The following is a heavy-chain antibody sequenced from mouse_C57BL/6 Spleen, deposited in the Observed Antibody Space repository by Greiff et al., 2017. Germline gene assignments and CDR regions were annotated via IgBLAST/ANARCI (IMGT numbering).Heavy chain of an antibody. D-gene: IGHD3-2*02. CDR3: ASDSSGYLDY. CDR1: GYAFSSYW. J-gene: IGHJ2*01. Sequence: QVHVKQSGAELVQPGASVKISCNASGYAFSSYWLNWVKQRPGKGLEWIGQLYPGDGDTNYNGKFKGKATLTADKSSSTAYMQLSSLTSEDSAVYFCASDSSGYLDYWGQGTTLTVSS. V-gene: IGHV1-80*01. CDR2: LYPGDGDT.